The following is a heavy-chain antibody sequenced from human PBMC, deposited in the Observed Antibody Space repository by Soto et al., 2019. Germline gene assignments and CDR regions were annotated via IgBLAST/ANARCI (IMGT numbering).Heavy chain of an antibody. CDR1: GGTFSSYA. J-gene: IGHJ4*02. V-gene: IGHV1-18*01. CDR2: INAYNGDT. CDR3: ASGHFDILTTYFSDLDY. Sequence: ASVKVSCKASGGTFSSYAISWVRQAPGQGLEWMRWINAYNGDTNYAQRFQGRVTMTADTSSTTAYMALRTLSSDDTAVYYCASGHFDILTTYFSDLDYWGQGPLVTVSS. D-gene: IGHD3-9*01.